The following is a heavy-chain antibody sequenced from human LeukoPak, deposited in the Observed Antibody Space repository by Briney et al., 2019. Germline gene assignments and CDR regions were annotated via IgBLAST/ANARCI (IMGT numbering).Heavy chain of an antibody. CDR1: GYTFTDYY. Sequence: GASVKVSCKASGYTFTDYYIHWIQQAPGKGLEWMGWMSAYKCKTNYAHSLQGRVTVTADTSTSTAYMELRSLRSEDTAVYYCARGMGYSYGHPQGAFDIWGQGTMVTVSS. J-gene: IGHJ3*02. CDR2: MSAYKCKT. V-gene: IGHV1-18*04. CDR3: ARGMGYSYGHPQGAFDI. D-gene: IGHD5-18*01.